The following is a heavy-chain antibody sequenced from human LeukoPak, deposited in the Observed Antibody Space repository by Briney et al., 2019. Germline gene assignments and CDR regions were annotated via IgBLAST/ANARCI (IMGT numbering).Heavy chain of an antibody. CDR1: GGSISSYY. J-gene: IGHJ2*01. V-gene: IGHV4-59*08. CDR3: ARHVPDWYFDL. Sequence: SETLSLTCTVSGGSISSYYWSWIRQPPGKGREWIGYIYYSGSTNYNPSLKSRVTISVDTSKNQFSLKLSSVTAADTAVYYCARHVPDWYFDLWGRGTLVTVSS. CDR2: IYYSGST.